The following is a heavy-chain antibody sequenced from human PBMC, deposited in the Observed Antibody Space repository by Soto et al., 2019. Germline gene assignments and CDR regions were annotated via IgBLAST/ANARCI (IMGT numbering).Heavy chain of an antibody. CDR1: GFTFSSYA. D-gene: IGHD6-19*01. Sequence: GGSLRLSCAASGFTFSSYAMSWVRQAPGKGLEWVSAISGSGGSTYYADSVKGRFTISRDNSKNTLYLQMNSLRAEDTAVYYCAKGLLPGHEYYGMDVWGQGTTVTVSS. J-gene: IGHJ6*02. V-gene: IGHV3-23*01. CDR2: ISGSGGST. CDR3: AKGLLPGHEYYGMDV.